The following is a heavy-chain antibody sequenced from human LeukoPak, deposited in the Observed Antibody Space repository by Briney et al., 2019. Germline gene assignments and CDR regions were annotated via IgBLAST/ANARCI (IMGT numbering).Heavy chain of an antibody. CDR1: GGSISSYY. Sequence: PSETPSLTCTVSGGSISSYYWSWIRQPPGKGLEWIGYIYYSGSTNYNPSLKSRVTISVDTSKNQFSLKLSSVTAADTAVYYCARAAYCSSTSCYPLQYGMDVWGQGTTVTVSS. J-gene: IGHJ6*02. D-gene: IGHD2-2*01. CDR2: IYYSGST. CDR3: ARAAYCSSTSCYPLQYGMDV. V-gene: IGHV4-59*01.